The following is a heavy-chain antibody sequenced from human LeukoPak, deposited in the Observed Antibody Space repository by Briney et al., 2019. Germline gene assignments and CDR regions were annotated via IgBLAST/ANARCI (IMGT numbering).Heavy chain of an antibody. CDR1: GGSISTNDYY. V-gene: IGHV4-39*07. CDR3: AVKPLRYFDWFPLLY. J-gene: IGHJ4*02. CDR2: IYYSGST. Sequence: SETLSLTCSVSGGSISTNDYYWDWIRQPPGMGLEYIGSIYYSGSTYYNPSLKSRVTISVDTSKNQFSLKLSSVTAADPAVYYCAVKPLRYFDWFPLLYWGQGTLVTVSS. D-gene: IGHD3-9*01.